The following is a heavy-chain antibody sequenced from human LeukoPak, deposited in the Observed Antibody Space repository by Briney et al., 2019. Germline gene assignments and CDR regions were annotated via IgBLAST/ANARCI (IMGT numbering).Heavy chain of an antibody. D-gene: IGHD4-17*01. CDR2: IKQDGSSK. CDR3: ARVDYGDEGWGY. J-gene: IGHJ4*02. V-gene: IGHV3-7*01. Sequence: GGSLRLSCEASGFTFSSYWMSWVRQAPGKGLEWVANIKQDGSSKNYLDSVKGRFAISRDNAQNSLYLQMNSLRAEDTAIYYCARVDYGDEGWGYWGQGTLVTVSS. CDR1: GFTFSSYW.